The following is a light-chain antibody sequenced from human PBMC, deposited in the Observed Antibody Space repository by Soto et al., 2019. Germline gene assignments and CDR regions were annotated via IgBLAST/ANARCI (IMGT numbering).Light chain of an antibody. CDR3: QHYGQT. CDR2: GAS. J-gene: IGKJ1*01. V-gene: IGKV3-20*01. Sequence: IVLTQSPGTLSLSPGERVTVYCRVSQSVSRASLAWYHQRPGQAPRLLIYGASSRATGVPDRFSGGGSGTDFTLTISILEPEDLGVYYCQHYGQTFGPGTKVDIK. CDR1: QSVSRAS.